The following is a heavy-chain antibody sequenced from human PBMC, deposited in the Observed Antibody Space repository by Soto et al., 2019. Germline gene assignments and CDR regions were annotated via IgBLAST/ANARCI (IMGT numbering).Heavy chain of an antibody. CDR3: ARGLAGITMVRGVIHYGMDV. V-gene: IGHV1-69*13. D-gene: IGHD3-10*01. Sequence: SVKVSCKASGGTFRSYAISWVRQAPGQGLEWMGGIIPIFGTANYAQKFQGRVTITADESTSTAYMELSSLRSEDTAVYYCARGLAGITMVRGVIHYGMDVWGQGTTVTVSS. CDR1: GGTFRSYA. CDR2: IIPIFGTA. J-gene: IGHJ6*02.